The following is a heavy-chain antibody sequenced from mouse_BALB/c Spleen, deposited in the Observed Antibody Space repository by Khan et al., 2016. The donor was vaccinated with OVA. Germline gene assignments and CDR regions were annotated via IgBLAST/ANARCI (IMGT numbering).Heavy chain of an antibody. D-gene: IGHD1-1*01. Sequence: EVELEESGADVVKPGGSLKLSCAASGFTFSTYGMSWVRQTSDKSLEWVATVSTGSHYTYYQDTVKGRFTITRDNAKNTLYLQMSSLKSEDTDMFDCERRAYVYASEGFAYWGQGTTVTVSA. CDR3: ERRAYVYASEGFAY. CDR1: GFTFSTYG. J-gene: IGHJ3*01. V-gene: IGHV5-6*01. CDR2: VSTGSHYT.